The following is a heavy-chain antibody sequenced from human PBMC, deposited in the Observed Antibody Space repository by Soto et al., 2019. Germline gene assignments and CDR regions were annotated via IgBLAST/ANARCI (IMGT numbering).Heavy chain of an antibody. J-gene: IGHJ6*02. V-gene: IGHV4-34*01. CDR1: GGSFSGYY. CDR2: INHSGST. D-gene: IGHD6-13*01. CDR3: ARQGAYSSRGYYYSYYGLDV. Sequence: SETRSLTCAVYGGSFSGYYRSWNRQPPRKVLWWIGEINHSGSTNYNPSLKSRVTISVDTSKNQFSLKLSSVTAAETAVYYCARQGAYSSRGYYYSYYGLDVWGQGTTVT.